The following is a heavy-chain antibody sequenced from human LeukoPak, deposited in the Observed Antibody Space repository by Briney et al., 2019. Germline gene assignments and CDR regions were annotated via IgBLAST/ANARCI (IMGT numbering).Heavy chain of an antibody. CDR3: ARDASSSWGNYYYYYYYMDV. J-gene: IGHJ6*03. CDR2: MYPNANVST. V-gene: IGHV4-61*02. CDR1: GGSISSSNYY. Sequence: SETLSLTCTVSGGSISSSNYYWSWIRQPAGKGLEWIGRMYPNANVSTNYKASLKSRVTMSLDTSKNQFSLKLSSVTAADTAVYYCARDASSSWGNYYYYYYYMDVWGKGTTVTVSS. D-gene: IGHD6-6*01.